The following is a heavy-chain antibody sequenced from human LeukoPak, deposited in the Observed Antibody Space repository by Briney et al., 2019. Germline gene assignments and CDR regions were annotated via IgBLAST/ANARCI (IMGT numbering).Heavy chain of an antibody. CDR2: IKEDGFGT. J-gene: IGHJ6*02. CDR1: GFTFSSYA. V-gene: IGHV3-7*01. Sequence: GGSLRLSCAASGFTFSSYAMSWVRQAPGKGLEWLANIKEDGFGTYYADSVEGRFTISRDNARNSLYLQMNSLRAEDTAVYYCALTMVWGAIDFYYYDMDVWGQGTTVTVSS. D-gene: IGHD3-10*01. CDR3: ALTMVWGAIDFYYYDMDV.